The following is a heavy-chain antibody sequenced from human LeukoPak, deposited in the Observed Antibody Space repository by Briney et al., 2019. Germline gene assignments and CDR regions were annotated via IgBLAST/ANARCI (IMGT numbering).Heavy chain of an antibody. CDR1: GFTFSSYG. Sequence: GGSLRLSCAASGFTFSSYGMHWVRQAPGKGLDWVAFIHHDGSNKYYADSVRGRFTISRDNSKNTLYLQMNSLRVEDTAVYYCAKGRTLVGGSTRSYDYWGQGTLVTVSS. D-gene: IGHD1-26*01. CDR2: IHHDGSNK. J-gene: IGHJ4*02. V-gene: IGHV3-30*02. CDR3: AKGRTLVGGSTRSYDY.